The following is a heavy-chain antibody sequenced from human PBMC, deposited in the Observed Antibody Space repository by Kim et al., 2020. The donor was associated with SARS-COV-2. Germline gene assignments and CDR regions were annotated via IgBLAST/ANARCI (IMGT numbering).Heavy chain of an antibody. CDR1: GYTFTSYY. D-gene: IGHD1-26*01. CDR3: ARVTMVGAINDAFNI. J-gene: IGHJ3*02. V-gene: IGHV1-46*01. Sequence: ASVKVSCKASGYTFTSYYLHWVRQAPGQGPEWMGTINPTGGSTTYAQKFQGIVTMTRDTSTSTVYMELSSLRSEDTAVYYCARVTMVGAINDAFNIWGRGTMVTVSS. CDR2: INPTGGST.